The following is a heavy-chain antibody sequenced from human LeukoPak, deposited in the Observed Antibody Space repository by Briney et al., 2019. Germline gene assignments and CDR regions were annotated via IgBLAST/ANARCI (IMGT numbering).Heavy chain of an antibody. V-gene: IGHV3-23*01. J-gene: IGHJ2*01. CDR2: ISGSGGST. D-gene: IGHD6-19*01. Sequence: PGGSLRLSCAASGFTFSSYAMSWVRQAPGKGLEWVSAISGSGGSTYYADSVKGRFTISRDNSKNTLYLQMNSLRAEDTAVYYCAKDQSIAVAGMGYFDLWGRGTLATVSS. CDR1: GFTFSSYA. CDR3: AKDQSIAVAGMGYFDL.